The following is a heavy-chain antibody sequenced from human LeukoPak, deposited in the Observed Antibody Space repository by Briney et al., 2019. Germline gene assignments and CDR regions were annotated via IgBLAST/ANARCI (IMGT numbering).Heavy chain of an antibody. CDR1: GMTFKNYW. D-gene: IGHD2-15*01. J-gene: IGHJ6*03. CDR3: ARATGCGGGGCPISHFYYYYQMDV. V-gene: IGHV3-7*01. CDR2: INQDESEK. Sequence: GGSLRLSCAVSGMTFKNYWMSWFRQTPGKGLEWVATINQDESEKYYLDSVKGRFTISGDTAKNSLYLQMYSLTAEDTAVYYCARATGCGGGGCPISHFYYYYQMDVWGKGTSVTVSS.